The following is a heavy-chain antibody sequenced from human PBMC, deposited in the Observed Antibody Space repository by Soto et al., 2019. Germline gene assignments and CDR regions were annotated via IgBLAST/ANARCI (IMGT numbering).Heavy chain of an antibody. V-gene: IGHV1-69*01. CDR3: ATGLYGSGSGI. CDR2: IIPVFRTA. D-gene: IGHD3-10*01. CDR1: GGTFSSYV. J-gene: IGHJ3*02. Sequence: QVQLVQSGAEVKKSGSSVKVSCKAFGGTFSSYVISWVRQAPGQGLEWMGGIIPVFRTAKYAQRFQGRVSITVDESTTTTYMALSSLRSEDTAVYFCATGLYGSGSGIWGKGTMVTVSS.